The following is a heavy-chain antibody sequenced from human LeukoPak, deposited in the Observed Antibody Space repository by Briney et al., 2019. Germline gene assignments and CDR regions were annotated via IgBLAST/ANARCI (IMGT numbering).Heavy chain of an antibody. Sequence: GGTLRLSCAASGFTFSSYGMSWVRQAPGKGLEWVSAISGSGGSTYYADSVKGRFTISRDNSKNTLYLQMNSLRAEDTAVYYCAKASTVTRAYYFDYWGQGTLVTVSS. J-gene: IGHJ4*02. CDR3: AKASTVTRAYYFDY. CDR1: GFTFSSYG. V-gene: IGHV3-23*01. D-gene: IGHD4-17*01. CDR2: ISGSGGST.